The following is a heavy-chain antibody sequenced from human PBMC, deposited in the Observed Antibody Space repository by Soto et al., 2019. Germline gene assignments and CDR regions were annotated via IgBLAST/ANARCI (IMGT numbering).Heavy chain of an antibody. J-gene: IGHJ4*02. D-gene: IGHD6-19*01. CDR1: GGSIRNFY. CDR2: IYPSGNS. V-gene: IGHV4-4*07. CDR3: ARGLGRNVAGYDY. Sequence: SETLSLTCTVSGGSIRNFYWSWIRQPAGKGLEWIGRIYPSGNSDYIPSLKSRVTMSVDMSKNQFSLKLSSVTAADTAVYYCARGLGRNVAGYDYWGQGTLVTVSS.